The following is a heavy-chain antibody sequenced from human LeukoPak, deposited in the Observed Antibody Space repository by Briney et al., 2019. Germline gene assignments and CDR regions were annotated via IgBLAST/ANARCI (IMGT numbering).Heavy chain of an antibody. D-gene: IGHD4-17*01. Sequence: SVKVSCKASGGTFSSYAISWVRQAPGQGLEWMGGIIPIFGTVNYAQKFQGRVTITADKSTSTAYMELSSLRSEDTAVYYCATSRDYGDQYYFDYWGQGTLVTVSS. V-gene: IGHV1-69*06. CDR2: IIPIFGTV. J-gene: IGHJ4*02. CDR1: GGTFSSYA. CDR3: ATSRDYGDQYYFDY.